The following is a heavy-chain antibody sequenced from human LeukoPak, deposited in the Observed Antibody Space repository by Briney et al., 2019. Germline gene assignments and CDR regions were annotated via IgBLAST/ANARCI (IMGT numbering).Heavy chain of an antibody. V-gene: IGHV3-20*04. CDR1: GFTFVDYG. D-gene: IGHD3-3*02. Sequence: GGSLRLSCATSGFTFVDYGLSWVRRAPGKGLEWLCAINYNGAITDYADSVKGRFTISRDNAKNSLYLRMDSLRAEDTALYYCARDRLGPSFSVSHFDLWGQGALVTVSS. J-gene: IGHJ4*02. CDR2: INYNGAIT. CDR3: ARDRLGPSFSVSHFDL.